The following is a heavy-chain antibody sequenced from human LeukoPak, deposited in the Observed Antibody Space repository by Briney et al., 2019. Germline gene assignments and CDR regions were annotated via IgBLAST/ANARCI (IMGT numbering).Heavy chain of an antibody. CDR3: ARDEDSSDLFDC. CDR2: ISSSSSYI. V-gene: IGHV3-21*01. CDR1: GFTFSSYS. D-gene: IGHD3-22*01. J-gene: IGHJ4*02. Sequence: GASLRLSCAASGFTFSSYSMNWVRQAPGKGLEWVSSISSSSSYIYYADSVKGRFTISRDNAKNSLYLQMNSLRAEDTAVYYCARDEDSSDLFDCWGQGTLVTVSS.